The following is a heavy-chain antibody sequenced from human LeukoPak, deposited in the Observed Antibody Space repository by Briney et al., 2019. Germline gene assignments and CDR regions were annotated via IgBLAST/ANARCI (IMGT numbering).Heavy chain of an antibody. CDR3: AKGGAERG. CDR2: ISGRDAKT. J-gene: IGHJ1*01. V-gene: IGHV3-23*01. D-gene: IGHD1-26*01. Sequence: GGSLRLSCAASGFTFSNSGMSWVRQAPGEGLEWVSHISGRDAKTYYADSVKGRFTISRDNSKNTVYLQMNGLRAEDAAVYYCAKGGAERGWGQGTLVTVSS. CDR1: GFTFSNSG.